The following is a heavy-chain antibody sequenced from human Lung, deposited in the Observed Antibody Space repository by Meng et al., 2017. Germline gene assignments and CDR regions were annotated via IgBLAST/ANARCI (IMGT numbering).Heavy chain of an antibody. CDR2: LGAHPGDT. CDR1: DYTFTGYG. J-gene: IGHJ4*02. V-gene: IGHV1-18*01. CDR3: ARGTPGRSYCDY. D-gene: IGHD3-10*01. Sequence: HVQLLQSGAEVKQPRASLKVVCKASDYTFTGYGVCWVRQAPGQGLEWMAWLGAHPGDTSFAPKFLGRVTVTADTATATAYMELRSLRSDDTAVYYCARGTPGRSYCDYWGLGTLVTVSS.